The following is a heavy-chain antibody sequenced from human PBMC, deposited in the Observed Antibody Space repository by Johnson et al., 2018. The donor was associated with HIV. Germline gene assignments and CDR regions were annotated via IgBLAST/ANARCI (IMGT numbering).Heavy chain of an antibody. V-gene: IGHV3-30*03. J-gene: IGHJ3*02. D-gene: IGHD4-17*01. Sequence: QVQLVESGGGVVQPGRSLRLSCAASGFTFSSYGMYWVRQAPGKGLEWVALISYDGSNKKKADSVKGRFTISRDNSKNTVYLQMNSLRSDDTAGYYCARLRGAFDIWGQVTMVTVSS. CDR2: ISYDGSNK. CDR1: GFTFSSYG. CDR3: ARLRGAFDI.